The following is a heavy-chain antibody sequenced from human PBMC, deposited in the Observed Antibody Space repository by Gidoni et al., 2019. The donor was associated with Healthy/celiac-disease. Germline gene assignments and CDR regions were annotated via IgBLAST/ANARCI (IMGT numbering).Heavy chain of an antibody. V-gene: IGHV4-4*02. CDR1: GGSISSSNW. CDR3: ARDGDSSSWYVRLNY. J-gene: IGHJ4*02. D-gene: IGHD6-13*01. CDR2: IYHSGST. Sequence: QVQLQESGPGLVKPSGTLSLTCAGSGGSISSSNWWSWVRQPPGKGLEWIGEIYHSGSTNYNPSLKSRVTISVDKSKNQFSLKLSSVTAADTAVYYCARDGDSSSWYVRLNYWGQGTLVTVSS.